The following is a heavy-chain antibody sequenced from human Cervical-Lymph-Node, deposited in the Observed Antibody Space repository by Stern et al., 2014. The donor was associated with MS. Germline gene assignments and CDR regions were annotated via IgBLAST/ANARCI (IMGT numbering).Heavy chain of an antibody. Sequence: EQLVESGAEVKKPGASVKVSCKASGYTFTSYYVHWVRQAPGEGLEWMGIIDPSGGSTSYAQKFQGRVTLTRDTSTSTVYMELNSLRSDDTAMYYCAREHTAMGFGYWGQGTLVTVSS. J-gene: IGHJ4*02. CDR2: IDPSGGST. CDR3: AREHTAMGFGY. V-gene: IGHV1-46*01. CDR1: GYTFTSYY. D-gene: IGHD5-18*01.